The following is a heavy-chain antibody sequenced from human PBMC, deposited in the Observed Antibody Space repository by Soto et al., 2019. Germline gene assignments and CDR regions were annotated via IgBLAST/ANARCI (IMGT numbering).Heavy chain of an antibody. J-gene: IGHJ4*02. CDR3: ARYRREAVAGYTLDN. CDR1: GGSISSTY. D-gene: IGHD6-13*01. CDR2: VYNSGST. Sequence: SSETLSLTCTVSGGSISSTYWTGIRQPPGKGLEWIGYVYNSGSTNYNPSLKRRVTISEDTSKSQFSLKVNSMTAADTAVYYCARYRREAVAGYTLDNWGQGILVTVSS. V-gene: IGHV4-59*13.